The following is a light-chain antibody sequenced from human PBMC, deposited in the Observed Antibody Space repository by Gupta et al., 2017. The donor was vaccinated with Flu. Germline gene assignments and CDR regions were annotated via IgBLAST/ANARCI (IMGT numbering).Light chain of an antibody. CDR2: SAS. Sequence: DIQMTQSPSSLSASVGDRVTITCRASQSISSWLAWYQQKPGRAPKPLIYSASSLQSGVPSRFSGSGSGTDFTLTISSLQPEDFAIYYCQQYDSNPIAFGEGTKVEIK. CDR3: QQYDSNPIA. V-gene: IGKV1D-16*01. CDR1: QSISSW. J-gene: IGKJ4*01.